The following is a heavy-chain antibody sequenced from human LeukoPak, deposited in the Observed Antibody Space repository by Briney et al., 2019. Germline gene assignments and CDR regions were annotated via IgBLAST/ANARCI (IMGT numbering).Heavy chain of an antibody. D-gene: IGHD3-22*01. CDR2: IYYSGST. J-gene: IGHJ4*02. CDR3: ARNVGSSGYHGGFFDY. CDR1: GGSISSYY. V-gene: IGHV4-59*08. Sequence: SETLSLTCTVSGGSISSYYWSWIRQPPGKGLEWIGYIYYSGSTNYNPSLKSRVTISVDTSKNQFSLKLSSVTAAGTAVYYCARNVGSSGYHGGFFDYWGQGTLVTVSS.